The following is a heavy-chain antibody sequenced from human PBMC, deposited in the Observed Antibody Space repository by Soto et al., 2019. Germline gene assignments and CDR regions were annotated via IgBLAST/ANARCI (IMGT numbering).Heavy chain of an antibody. V-gene: IGHV3-21*01. D-gene: IGHD2-2*01. CDR3: ARAICSSTSCYFSDYFYYYYYRMDV. CDR2: ISSSSSYI. Sequence: GGSLRLSCAASGFTFSSYSMNWVRQAPGKGLEWVSSISSSSSYIYYADSVKGRFTISRDNAKNSLYLQMNSLRAEDTAVYYCARAICSSTSCYFSDYFYYYYYRMDVWGQGTTVTVSS. CDR1: GFTFSSYS. J-gene: IGHJ6*02.